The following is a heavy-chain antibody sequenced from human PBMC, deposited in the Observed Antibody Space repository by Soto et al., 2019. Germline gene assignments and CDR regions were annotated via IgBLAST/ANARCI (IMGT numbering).Heavy chain of an antibody. CDR2: IFIGGTT. CDR1: GFTVSSSQ. V-gene: IGHV3-53*05. D-gene: IGHD3-3*01. Sequence: GGSLRLYCAASGFTVSSSQMTWVRQAPGKALEWVSVIFIGGTTQYAVSVKGRFTISRDYSKNTVYLQMNSLRAEDTAVYYCAKPRSSLKWPPFDPWGHGTLVTVSS. CDR3: AKPRSSLKWPPFDP. J-gene: IGHJ5*02.